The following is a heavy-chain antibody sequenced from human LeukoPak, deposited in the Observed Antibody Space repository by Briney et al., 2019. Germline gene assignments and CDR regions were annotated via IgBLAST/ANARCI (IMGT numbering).Heavy chain of an antibody. CDR2: IYPGDSDT. CDR3: ARSDYVWGSYRYFDY. Sequence: GESLKISCKGSGYSFTSYWIGWVRQMPGKGLEWMGIIYPGDSDTRYSPSFQGQVTISADKSIRTAYLQWSSLKASDTAMYYCARSDYVWGSYRYFDYWGQGTLVTVSS. CDR1: GYSFTSYW. V-gene: IGHV5-51*01. J-gene: IGHJ4*02. D-gene: IGHD3-16*02.